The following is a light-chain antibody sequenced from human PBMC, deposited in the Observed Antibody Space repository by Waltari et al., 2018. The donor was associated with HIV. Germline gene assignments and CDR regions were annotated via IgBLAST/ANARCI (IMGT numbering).Light chain of an antibody. CDR1: SGSIANNY. CDR2: EDD. CDR3: QSFDTSNQWI. J-gene: IGLJ2*01. V-gene: IGLV6-57*03. Sequence: NFMLTQPPSVSESPGKTVTISCTRSSGSIANNYVQWYQQRPGSAPTTLIYEDDQRRAGVPDRFSGSIDTSSNSASLTISGLKTEDEADYYCQSFDTSNQWIFGGGTKLTVL.